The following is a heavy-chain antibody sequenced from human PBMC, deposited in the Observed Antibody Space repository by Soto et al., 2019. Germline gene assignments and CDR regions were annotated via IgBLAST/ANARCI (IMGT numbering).Heavy chain of an antibody. D-gene: IGHD1-1*01. CDR1: GYGFTTYG. CDR2: ISAHNGNT. J-gene: IGHJ4*02. V-gene: IGHV1-18*01. Sequence: QVHLVQSGAAVKKPGASVKVSCKGSGYGFTTYGITWVRQAPGQGLEWMAWISAHNGNTNYTQKLQGRVTVTRDTSTSTAYMELRSLRSDDTAVYYCARGRYGDYWSQGALVTVSS. CDR3: ARGRYGDY.